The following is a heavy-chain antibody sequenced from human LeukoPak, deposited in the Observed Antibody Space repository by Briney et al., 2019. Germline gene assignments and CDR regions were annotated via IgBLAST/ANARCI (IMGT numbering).Heavy chain of an antibody. CDR3: ARDRGYSYGYGVNWFDP. Sequence: SVKVSCKASGGTFSSYVFSWVRQAPGQGLEWMGGIIPIFGTANYAQKFQGRVTITADESTSTAYMELSSLRSEDTAVYYCARDRGYSYGYGVNWFDPWGQGTLVTVSS. CDR1: GGTFSSYV. J-gene: IGHJ5*02. V-gene: IGHV1-69*01. D-gene: IGHD5-18*01. CDR2: IIPIFGTA.